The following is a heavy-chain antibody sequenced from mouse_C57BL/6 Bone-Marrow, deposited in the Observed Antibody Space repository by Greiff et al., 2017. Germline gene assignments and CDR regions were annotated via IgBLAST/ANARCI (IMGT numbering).Heavy chain of an antibody. J-gene: IGHJ3*01. CDR2: IHPNSGST. Sequence: VQLQQPGAELVKPGASVKLSCKASGYTFTSYWMHWVKQRPGQGLEWIGMIHPNSGSTNYNEKFKSKATLTVDKSSSTAYMQLSSLTSEDSAVYYCARLHYYGSSYSYWGQGTLVTVSA. V-gene: IGHV1-64*01. CDR3: ARLHYYGSSYSY. CDR1: GYTFTSYW. D-gene: IGHD1-1*01.